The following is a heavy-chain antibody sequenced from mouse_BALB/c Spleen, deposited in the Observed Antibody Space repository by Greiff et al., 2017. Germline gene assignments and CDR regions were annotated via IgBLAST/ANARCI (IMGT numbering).Heavy chain of an antibody. CDR3: SRRKVAYAMDY. J-gene: IGHJ4*01. CDR1: GYTFTSYW. V-gene: IGHV1S127*01. CDR2: IDPSDSYI. Sequence: QVQLQQPGAELVKPGASVKVSCKASGYTFTSYWMHWVKQRPGQGLEWIGVIDPSDSYISYNQKFKGRATLTVDTSSSTAYMQLSSLTSEDAAVYYYSRRKVAYAMDYWGQGTSVTVSS.